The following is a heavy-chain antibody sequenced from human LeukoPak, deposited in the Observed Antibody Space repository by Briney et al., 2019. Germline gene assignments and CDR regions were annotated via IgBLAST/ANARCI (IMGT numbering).Heavy chain of an antibody. CDR1: GGSISSSNW. CDR3: VRSYIVVVPAAPRHYYGMDV. Sequence: PSGTLSLTCAVSGGSISSSNWWGWVRQPPGEGLEWVGVIYHSGSTNYNPSLKSRVTISVDKSKNQFSLKLSSVTAADTAVYYCVRSYIVVVPAAPRHYYGMDVWGKGTTVTVSS. CDR2: IYHSGST. J-gene: IGHJ6*04. D-gene: IGHD2-2*01. V-gene: IGHV4-4*02.